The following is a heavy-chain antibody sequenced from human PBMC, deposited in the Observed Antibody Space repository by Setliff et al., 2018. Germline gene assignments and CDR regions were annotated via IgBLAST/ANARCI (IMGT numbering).Heavy chain of an antibody. CDR1: GFTFSSFW. Sequence: PGGSLRLSCAASGFTFSSFWMSWVRQSPGKGLEWVANINQDGSGKYYVDSVKGRFTISRDNAKNSLSLQMNGLRAEDTSVYYCGRVGVGSAAGAFEYWGQGILVTVSS. CDR2: INQDGSGK. V-gene: IGHV3-7*01. J-gene: IGHJ4*02. D-gene: IGHD6-13*01. CDR3: GRVGVGSAAGAFEY.